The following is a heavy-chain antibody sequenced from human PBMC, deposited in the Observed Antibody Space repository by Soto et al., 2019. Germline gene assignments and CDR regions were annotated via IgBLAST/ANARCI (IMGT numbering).Heavy chain of an antibody. D-gene: IGHD5-18*01. CDR1: GFTFRTYR. V-gene: IGHV3-7*05. Sequence: EVQLVESGGGLVQPGGSLRLSCGASGFTFRTYRLSWVRQVPGKGLEWVANINQDGSEKNYVDSVKGRSTISRDNAKNSLYLQMSSLRAEDTALYYCARDGSTSWYSYDYHGMDVWGQGTTVTLSS. J-gene: IGHJ6*02. CDR2: INQDGSEK. CDR3: ARDGSTSWYSYDYHGMDV.